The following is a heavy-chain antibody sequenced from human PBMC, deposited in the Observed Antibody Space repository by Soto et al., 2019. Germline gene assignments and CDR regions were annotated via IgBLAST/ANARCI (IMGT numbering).Heavy chain of an antibody. J-gene: IGHJ4*02. CDR3: ARVRGWGWLGPNDY. V-gene: IGHV2-26*01. CDR2: IFSNGDK. Sequence: QVTLKQSGPVLVKPTEPLTLTCTVSGFALTNARMSVSWIRQPPGKALEWLAHIFSNGDKSYSASLKSRRTISKDTSKSQVVLTMTNMDPVDTATYYCARVRGWGWLGPNDYWGQGTLVTVSS. D-gene: IGHD3-10*01. CDR1: GFALTNARMS.